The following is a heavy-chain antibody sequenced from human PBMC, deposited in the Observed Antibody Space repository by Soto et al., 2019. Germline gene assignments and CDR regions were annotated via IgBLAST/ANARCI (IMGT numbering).Heavy chain of an antibody. Sequence: GGSLRLSCEASGLTFSSYWMTWVRQAPGKGLEWVADIKPDGSEKYYVDSVEGRFTISRDNAKNSIYLEMNSLRVEDTAVYYCARSITTLGVVTISDDNWFDPWGQGTPVTVS. CDR3: ARSITTLGVVTISDDNWFDP. J-gene: IGHJ5*02. CDR1: GLTFSSYW. CDR2: IKPDGSEK. D-gene: IGHD3-3*01. V-gene: IGHV3-7*03.